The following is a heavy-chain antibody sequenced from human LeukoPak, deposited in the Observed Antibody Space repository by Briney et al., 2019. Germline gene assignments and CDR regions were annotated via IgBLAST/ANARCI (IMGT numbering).Heavy chain of an antibody. CDR2: IIPIFGTA. J-gene: IGHJ6*04. CDR1: GGTFSSYA. V-gene: IGHV1-69*13. CDR3: ARESYDILTGYKAPYMDV. Sequence: GASVRVSCKASGGTFSSYAISWVRQAPGQGLEWMGGIIPIFGTANYAQKFQGRVTITADESTSTAYMELSSLRSEDTAVYYCARESYDILTGYKAPYMDVWGKGTTVTVSS. D-gene: IGHD3-9*01.